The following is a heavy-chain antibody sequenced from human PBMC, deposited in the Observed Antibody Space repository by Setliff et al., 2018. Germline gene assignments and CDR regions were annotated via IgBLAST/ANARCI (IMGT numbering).Heavy chain of an antibody. D-gene: IGHD6-13*01. V-gene: IGHV1-18*01. J-gene: IGHJ4*02. CDR1: GYIFKSYG. CDR2: ISSYNDVT. Sequence: ASVKVSCKASGYIFKSYGISWVRQAPGQGLEWMGWISSYNDVTNYAQSFQGRVTMTTDTSKSAAYMDLRGLRSDDTAVYYCARGGVAAAGKKGVFEHWGQGTLVTVSS. CDR3: ARGGVAAAGKKGVFEH.